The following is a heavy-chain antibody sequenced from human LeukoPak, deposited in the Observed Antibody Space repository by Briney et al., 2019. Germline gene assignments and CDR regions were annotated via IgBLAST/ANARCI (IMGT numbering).Heavy chain of an antibody. Sequence: ASVKVSCKASGGTFSSYAISWVRQAPGQGLEWMGWISAYNGNTKYAQNLQDRITMSTDTSTSTAYMEVRSLRSDDTAVYYCVRDGAGHSYGIDYWGQGTLVTVSS. CDR2: ISAYNGNT. J-gene: IGHJ4*02. CDR3: VRDGAGHSYGIDY. CDR1: GGTFSSYA. V-gene: IGHV1-18*01. D-gene: IGHD5-18*01.